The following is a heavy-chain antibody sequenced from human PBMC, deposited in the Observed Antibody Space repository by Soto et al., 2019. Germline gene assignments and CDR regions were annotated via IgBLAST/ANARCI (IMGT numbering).Heavy chain of an antibody. J-gene: IGHJ5*02. D-gene: IGHD3-16*01. V-gene: IGHV4-59*02. CDR1: GGSVSNYY. CDR2: MYYNGNI. CDR3: ASGGNWFDP. Sequence: PSETLSLTCNVSGGSVSNYYWTWIRQSPATGLEWIAYMYYNGNINYNPSLKSRVTISIDTSKNHFSLTLKSVTAADTAVYYCASGGNWFDPWGQGIQVTVS.